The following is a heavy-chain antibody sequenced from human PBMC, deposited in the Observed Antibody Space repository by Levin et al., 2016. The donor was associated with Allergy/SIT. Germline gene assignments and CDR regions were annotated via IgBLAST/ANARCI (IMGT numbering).Heavy chain of an antibody. J-gene: IGHJ6*02. CDR2: ISASGASP. V-gene: IGHV3-23*01. CDR3: AKDASVRFVYGLDV. D-gene: IGHD3-3*01. Sequence: GGSLRLSCVASGFTFSHYPMTWVRQAPGKGLEWVSGISASGASPYYADSVKGRFTISRDNSKNTLYLQMNSLSAEDTAVYYCAKDASVRFVYGLDVWGQGTTVTVSS. CDR1: GFTFSHYP.